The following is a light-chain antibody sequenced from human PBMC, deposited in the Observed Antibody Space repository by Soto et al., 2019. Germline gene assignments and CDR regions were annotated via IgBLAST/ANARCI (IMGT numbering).Light chain of an antibody. V-gene: IGKV3-15*01. Sequence: IAMTQSPATLSVSPGERATLSCRASQSVSSNLAWYQQKPGQAPRLLIYGASTRATGIPARFSGSGSGTEFTLTISSLQSEDFAVYYCQQYNNWPPLTFGGGTKVDIK. CDR1: QSVSSN. J-gene: IGKJ4*01. CDR3: QQYNNWPPLT. CDR2: GAS.